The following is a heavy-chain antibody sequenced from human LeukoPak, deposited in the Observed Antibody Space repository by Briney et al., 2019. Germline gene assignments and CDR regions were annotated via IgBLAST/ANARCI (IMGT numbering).Heavy chain of an antibody. CDR2: IYPGDSDT. CDR3: ARQRGQYYYDSSGYYVAYYFDY. CDR1: GYSFTSYW. D-gene: IGHD3-22*01. V-gene: IGHV5-51*01. Sequence: GESLKIFCKGSGYSFTSYWIGWVRQMPGEGLEWMGIIYPGDSDTRYSPSFQGQVTISADKSISTAYLQWSSLKASDTAMYYCARQRGQYYYDSSGYYVAYYFDYWGQGTLVTVSS. J-gene: IGHJ4*02.